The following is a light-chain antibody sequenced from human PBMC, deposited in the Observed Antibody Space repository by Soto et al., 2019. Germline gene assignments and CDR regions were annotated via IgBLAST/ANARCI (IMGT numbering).Light chain of an antibody. V-gene: IGKV3-11*01. CDR3: QHRMNWPLT. J-gene: IGKJ5*01. CDR2: DAS. CDR1: QTISSY. Sequence: EIGLTQSPATLSLSQGERGTLSCRASQTISSYLLWYQQKPGQAPRLLIYDASNRATGIPARFSGSGSETDFTLTISSLEPEDFAVYYCQHRMNWPLTFGQGTRLEIK.